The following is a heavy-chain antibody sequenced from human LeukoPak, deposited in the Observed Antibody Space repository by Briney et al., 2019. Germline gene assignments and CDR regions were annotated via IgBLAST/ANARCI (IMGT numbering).Heavy chain of an antibody. CDR1: GGTLSSYG. D-gene: IGHD1-26*01. Sequence: SVKVSCKASGGTLSSYGIGWVRQAPGQGLEWMGRIIPIVNRANSAQRFQGRVAITADTSTNTVYMELSSLRSDDTAVYYCARLRADAGSGHNWFDPWGQGTLVTVSS. CDR3: ARLRADAGSGHNWFDP. J-gene: IGHJ5*02. CDR2: IIPIVNRA. V-gene: IGHV1-69*04.